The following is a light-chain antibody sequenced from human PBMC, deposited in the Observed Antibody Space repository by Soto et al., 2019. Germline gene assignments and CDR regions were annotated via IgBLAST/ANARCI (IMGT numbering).Light chain of an antibody. CDR1: QSVRSY. CDR3: QQGFNWPT. Sequence: ENVLTQSPATLSLSPGDRATLSCRASQSVRSYFAWYQQKPDQAPRLVIYNVFNRAPGIPARFSGSGSGTDFTLTISSLEPEDFAVYYCQQGFNWPTFGGGTKVEIK. CDR2: NVF. J-gene: IGKJ4*01. V-gene: IGKV3-11*01.